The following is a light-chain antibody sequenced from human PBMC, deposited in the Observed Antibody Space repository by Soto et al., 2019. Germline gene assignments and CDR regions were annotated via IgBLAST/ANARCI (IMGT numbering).Light chain of an antibody. V-gene: IGKV1-12*01. Sequence: DIQMTQSPSSVSACLGDMVTITCRASQGINKWLAWYQQKPGKAPQLLISAASTLRSGVPSRFSGSGSGTDFILTISNLQPEDFATYFCQQANSFPLTFGGGTKVDIK. CDR3: QQANSFPLT. CDR2: AAS. J-gene: IGKJ4*01. CDR1: QGINKW.